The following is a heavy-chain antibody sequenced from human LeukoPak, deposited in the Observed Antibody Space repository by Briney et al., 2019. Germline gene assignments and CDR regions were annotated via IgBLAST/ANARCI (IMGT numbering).Heavy chain of an antibody. D-gene: IGHD3-10*01. CDR1: GGSISSSSYY. Sequence: SETLSLTCTVSGGSISSSSYYWGWIRQPPGKGLEWIGSIYTSGSTNYNPSLKSRVTISVDTSKNQFSLKLSSVTAADTAVYYCARVREEWFRESYFDYWGQGTLVTVSS. CDR3: ARVREEWFRESYFDY. J-gene: IGHJ4*02. CDR2: IYTSGST. V-gene: IGHV4-39*07.